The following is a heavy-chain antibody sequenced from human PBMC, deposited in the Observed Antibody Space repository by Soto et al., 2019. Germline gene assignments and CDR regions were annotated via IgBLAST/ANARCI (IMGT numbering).Heavy chain of an antibody. Sequence: GGSLRLSCAASDGYWMSWVRQAPGKGLEWVANINPDGSEKYYVDSVKGRFIISRDNPKSSLSLQMNSLRVDDTAVYYCVPHSSLLGYWGQGTLVTVSS. CDR1: DGYW. CDR3: VPHSSLLGY. CDR2: INPDGSEK. D-gene: IGHD6-6*01. J-gene: IGHJ4*02. V-gene: IGHV3-7*05.